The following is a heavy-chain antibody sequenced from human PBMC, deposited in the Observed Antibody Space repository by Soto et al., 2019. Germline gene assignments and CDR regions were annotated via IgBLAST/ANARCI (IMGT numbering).Heavy chain of an antibody. Sequence: QVQLVESGGGVVQPGGSLRLSCGDSGFTLMKFGVHWVRQAPGKGPEWVGAISSDGSIQSYGDSVRGRFTVSRDNSTNRVFLQMNGLRGADTGVYYCALGHVGVIHSQFDIWGQGTMVTVSS. D-gene: IGHD2-21*01. CDR2: ISSDGSIQ. CDR1: GFTLMKFG. V-gene: IGHV3-30*03. CDR3: ALGHVGVIHSQFDI. J-gene: IGHJ3*02.